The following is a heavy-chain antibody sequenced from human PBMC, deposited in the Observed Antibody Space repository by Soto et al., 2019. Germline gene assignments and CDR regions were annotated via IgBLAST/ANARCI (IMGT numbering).Heavy chain of an antibody. D-gene: IGHD4-17*01. CDR1: GFTFSSYG. CDR3: ARDLSSGYGDATYGMDV. Sequence: PGGSLRLSCAASGFTFSSYGMHWVRQAPGKGLEWVAVIWYDGSNKYYADSVKGRFTISRDNSKNTLYLQMNSLRAEDTAVYYCARDLSSGYGDATYGMDVWGQGTTVTVSS. V-gene: IGHV3-33*01. CDR2: IWYDGSNK. J-gene: IGHJ6*02.